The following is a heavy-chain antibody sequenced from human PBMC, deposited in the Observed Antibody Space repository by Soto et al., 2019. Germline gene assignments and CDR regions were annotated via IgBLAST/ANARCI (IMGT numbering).Heavy chain of an antibody. CDR3: AKPNDYDSSGYFPNDAFDI. V-gene: IGHV3-23*01. CDR1: GFTFSSYA. J-gene: IGHJ3*02. CDR2: ISASGGST. Sequence: EVQLLESGGGLVQPGGSLRVSCAASGFTFSSYAMSWVRQAPGKGLEWVSGISASGGSTYYADSVKGRFTISRDNSKNTLYLQMTSLRAEDTALYYCAKPNDYDSSGYFPNDAFDIWGQGTMVTVSS. D-gene: IGHD3-22*01.